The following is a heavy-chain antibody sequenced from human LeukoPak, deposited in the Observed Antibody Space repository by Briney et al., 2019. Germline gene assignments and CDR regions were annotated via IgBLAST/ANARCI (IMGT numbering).Heavy chain of an antibody. V-gene: IGHV3-7*01. D-gene: IGHD6-19*01. CDR2: IKEDGSIQ. Sequence: SGGSLRLSCVASGFTFSSYWMTGVRQAPGKGLEGLANIKEDGSIQYYLDSVRGRFTISRDNAKTSVYLQLNSLRADDTAVYYCARDVWTGVAVSDYWGQGTLVTVSS. CDR3: ARDVWTGVAVSDY. J-gene: IGHJ4*02. CDR1: GFTFSSYW.